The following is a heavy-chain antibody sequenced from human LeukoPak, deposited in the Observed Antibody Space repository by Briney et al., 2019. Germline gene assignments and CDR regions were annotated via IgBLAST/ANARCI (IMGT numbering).Heavy chain of an antibody. CDR1: GFTFSSYW. D-gene: IGHD3-3*01. V-gene: IGHV3-7*01. J-gene: IGHJ4*02. CDR2: IKQDGSEK. CDR3: ASIFFWSGCYQMFDY. Sequence: GGSLRLSCAASGFTFSSYWMSWVRQAPGKGLEWVANIKQDGSEKYYVDSVKGRFTISRDNAKNSLYLQMNSLRAEDTAVYYCASIFFWSGCYQMFDYWGQGTLVTVSS.